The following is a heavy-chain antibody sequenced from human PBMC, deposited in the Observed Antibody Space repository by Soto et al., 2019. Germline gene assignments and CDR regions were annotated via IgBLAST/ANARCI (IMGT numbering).Heavy chain of an antibody. CDR2: IIPIFGTA. Sequence: RASVKVSCKASGVTFSSYAISWVRQAPGQGLEWMGGIIPIFGTANYAQKFQGRVTITADESTSTAYMELSSLRSEDTAVYYCARSTLRQLNAFDIWGQGTMVTDSS. CDR3: ARSTLRQLNAFDI. D-gene: IGHD6-6*01. J-gene: IGHJ3*02. V-gene: IGHV1-69*13. CDR1: GVTFSSYA.